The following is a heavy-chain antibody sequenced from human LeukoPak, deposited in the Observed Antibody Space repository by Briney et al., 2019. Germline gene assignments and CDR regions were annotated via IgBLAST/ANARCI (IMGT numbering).Heavy chain of an antibody. CDR1: GFTFSSYG. Sequence: PGGSLRLSCAASGFTFSSYGMHWVRQAPGKGLEWVAVISYDGGNKSYPDSVKGRFTISRDNSKNTLHLQMNSLRAEDTAVYYCAKDPGASYYDSSGYYPSRIDYWGQGTLVTVSS. J-gene: IGHJ4*02. V-gene: IGHV3-30*18. CDR3: AKDPGASYYDSSGYYPSRIDY. D-gene: IGHD3-22*01. CDR2: ISYDGGNK.